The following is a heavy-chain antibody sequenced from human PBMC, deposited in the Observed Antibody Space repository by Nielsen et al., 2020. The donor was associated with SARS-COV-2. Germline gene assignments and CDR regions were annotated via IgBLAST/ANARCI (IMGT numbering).Heavy chain of an antibody. Sequence: ASVKVSCKASGCTFTSYGIIWLRQAPGQGLEWMGIINPSGGSTSYAQKFQGRVTMNRDTSTSTVYVELSSLRSEDKAVYYCARGLLESVSSEYFDLWGRGTLVTVSS. CDR2: INPSGGST. CDR1: GCTFTSYG. D-gene: IGHD1-26*01. V-gene: IGHV1-46*01. J-gene: IGHJ2*01. CDR3: ARGLLESVSSEYFDL.